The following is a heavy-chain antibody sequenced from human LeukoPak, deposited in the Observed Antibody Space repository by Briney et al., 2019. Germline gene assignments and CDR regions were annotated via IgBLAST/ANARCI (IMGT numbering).Heavy chain of an antibody. CDR1: GFTFSDYY. V-gene: IGHV3-11*01. CDR3: ASFYYDILTGYYPQDY. Sequence: GGSLRLSCAASGFTFSDYYVSWIRQAPGKGLEWVSYISSSGGTIYYADSVKGRFTISRDNAKNSLYLQMNSLRAEDTAVYYCASFYYDILTGYYPQDYWGQGTLVTVSS. J-gene: IGHJ4*02. CDR2: ISSSGGTI. D-gene: IGHD3-9*01.